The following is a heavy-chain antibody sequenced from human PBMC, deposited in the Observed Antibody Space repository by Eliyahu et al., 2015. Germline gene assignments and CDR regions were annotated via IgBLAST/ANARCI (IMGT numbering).Heavy chain of an antibody. CDR3: ARGEESSGYYGHWYFDL. D-gene: IGHD3-22*01. Sequence: QVQLVQSGAEVKKPGASVKVSCKASGYTFTSYXMHXVRQAPGQGLEWMGIINPSGGSTSYAQKFQGRVTMTRDTSTSTVYXELSSLRSEDTAVYYCARGEESSGYYGHWYFDLWGRGTLVTVSS. J-gene: IGHJ2*01. CDR1: GYTFTSYX. V-gene: IGHV1-46*01. CDR2: INPSGGST.